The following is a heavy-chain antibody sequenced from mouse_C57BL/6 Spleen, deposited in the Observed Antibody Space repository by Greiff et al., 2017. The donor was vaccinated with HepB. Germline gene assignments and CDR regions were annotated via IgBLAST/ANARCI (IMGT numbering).Heavy chain of an antibody. V-gene: IGHV1-18*01. D-gene: IGHD2-4*01. Sequence: EVMLVESGPELVKPGASVKIPCKASGYTFTDYNMDWVKQSHGKSLEWIGDINPNNGGTIYNQKFKGKATLTVAKSSSTAYMELRSLTSEDTAVYYCASRYYDYDVGYFDVWGTGTTVTVSS. CDR3: ASRYYDYDVGYFDV. CDR2: INPNNGGT. CDR1: GYTFTDYN. J-gene: IGHJ1*03.